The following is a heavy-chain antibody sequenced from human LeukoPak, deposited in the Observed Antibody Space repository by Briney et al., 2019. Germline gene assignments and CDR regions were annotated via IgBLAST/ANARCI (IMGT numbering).Heavy chain of an antibody. J-gene: IGHJ4*02. CDR1: GFTFSSYA. D-gene: IGHD3-10*01. Sequence: GGSLRLSCAASGFTFSSYAMSWVRQAPGKGLEWVSAISGSGGSTYYADSVKGRFTISRDNSKNTLYLQMNSLRAEDTAVYYCAKGLLRVWLGGPFDYWGQGTLVTVSS. CDR2: ISGSGGST. V-gene: IGHV3-23*01. CDR3: AKGLLRVWLGGPFDY.